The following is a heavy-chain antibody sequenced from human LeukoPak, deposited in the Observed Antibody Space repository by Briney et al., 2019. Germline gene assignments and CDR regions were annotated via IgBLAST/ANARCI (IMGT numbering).Heavy chain of an antibody. CDR1: GLIFSDSA. V-gene: IGHV3-73*01. J-gene: IGHJ4*02. CDR2: TKSKADTYAT. D-gene: IGHD2-21*02. Sequence: TGGSLRLSCTASGLIFSDSAIHWVRLASGKGLEWVGRTKSKADTYATAYAASVKDRFTISRDDSKNTAYLQMNSLRTEDTAVYYCARLTGDFVGYDYWGQGTLVTVSS. CDR3: ARLTGDFVGYDY.